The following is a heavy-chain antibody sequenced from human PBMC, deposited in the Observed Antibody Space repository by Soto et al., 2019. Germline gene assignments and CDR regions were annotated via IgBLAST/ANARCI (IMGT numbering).Heavy chain of an antibody. CDR2: INSDGSAT. D-gene: IGHD2-15*01. CDR3: VRGVVAANGFDY. J-gene: IGHJ4*02. Sequence: EVQLVDSGGDLVQPGGSLRLSCAASGFTFSSYWMHWVRQAPGKGLVWVSRINSDGSATNYADSVKGRFTISRDNAKNTLYLQMNSLRAEDTAMYFCVRGVVAANGFDYWGQGALVTVSS. V-gene: IGHV3-74*01. CDR1: GFTFSSYW.